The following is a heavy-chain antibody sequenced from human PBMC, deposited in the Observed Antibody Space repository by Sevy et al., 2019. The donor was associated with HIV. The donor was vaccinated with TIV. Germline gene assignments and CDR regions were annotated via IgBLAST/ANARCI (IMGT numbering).Heavy chain of an antibody. V-gene: IGHV3-30-3*01. CDR3: ARDGGYSIKWYPLY. CDR1: GLAFRTYN. D-gene: IGHD6-13*01. CDR2: ISYEGTET. Sequence: VGSLRLSCTASGLAFRTYNMNWVRQAPGKGLEWVAVISYEGTETFYAASVEGRFTISRDNSKSMLSLQINSLRPEDTAVYYCARDGGYSIKWYPLYWGHGTLVTVSS. J-gene: IGHJ4*01.